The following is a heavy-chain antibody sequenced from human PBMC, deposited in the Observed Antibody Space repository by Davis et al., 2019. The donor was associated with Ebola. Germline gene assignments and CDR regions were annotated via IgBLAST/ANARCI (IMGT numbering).Heavy chain of an antibody. V-gene: IGHV4-34*01. Sequence: SETLSLTCAVYGGSFSGYYWSWIRQPPGKGLEWIGEINHSGSTNYNPSLKSRVTISVDTSKNQFSLKLSSVTAADTAVYYCARDGEYSSSSGEYYFDYWGQGTLVTVSS. CDR2: INHSGST. J-gene: IGHJ4*02. CDR3: ARDGEYSSSSGEYYFDY. D-gene: IGHD6-6*01. CDR1: GGSFSGYY.